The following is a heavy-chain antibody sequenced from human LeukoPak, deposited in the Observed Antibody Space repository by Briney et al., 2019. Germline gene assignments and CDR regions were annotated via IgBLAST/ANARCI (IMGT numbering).Heavy chain of an antibody. CDR3: ARDQYDTWSRRGNFDS. CDR2: IKLDGSEK. Sequence: GRSLRLSCVASGFTFSSYGMHWVRQAPGKGLEWVANIKLDGSEKNYVDSVKGRFTISRDNTKNSLYLQMNSLRVEDTAVFYCARDQYDTWSRRGNFDSWGQGTLVIVSS. D-gene: IGHD3-3*01. J-gene: IGHJ4*02. V-gene: IGHV3-7*03. CDR1: GFTFSSYG.